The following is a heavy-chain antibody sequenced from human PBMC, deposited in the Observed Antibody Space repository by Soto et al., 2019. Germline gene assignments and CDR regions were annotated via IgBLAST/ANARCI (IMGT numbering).Heavy chain of an antibody. V-gene: IGHV4-30-4*01. CDR1: EGSLRSGVCY. CDR2: IYYSGST. D-gene: IGHD3-3*01. CDR3: ARDNILGILYGGMDV. Sequence: SEPLSLTCTVSEGSLRSGVCYWSWMRQPPGKGLEWIGYIYYSGSTYYNPSLKSRVTISVDTSKNQFSLKLSSVTAADTAVYYCARDNILGILYGGMDVWGQGNTVTVSS. J-gene: IGHJ6*02.